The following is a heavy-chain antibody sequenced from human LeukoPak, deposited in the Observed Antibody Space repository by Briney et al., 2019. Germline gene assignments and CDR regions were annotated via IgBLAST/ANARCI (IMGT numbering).Heavy chain of an antibody. CDR1: GYTFTTHD. CDR3: VRTPPNWGFDY. J-gene: IGHJ4*02. D-gene: IGHD7-27*01. Sequence: ASVKVSCKASGYTFTTHDINWVRQATGQGLEWLGWMSPNSGDTGYAQKFQGRVTMTSDSSISTAYMELSSLRSEDTAIYYCVRTPPNWGFDYWGQGTLITVSS. V-gene: IGHV1-8*01. CDR2: MSPNSGDT.